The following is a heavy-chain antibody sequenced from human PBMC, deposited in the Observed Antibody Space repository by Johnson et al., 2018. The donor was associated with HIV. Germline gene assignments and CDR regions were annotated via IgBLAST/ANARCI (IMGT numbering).Heavy chain of an antibody. D-gene: IGHD1-26*01. Sequence: VQLVESGGGLVQPGGSLRLSCAASGFTFSTYWMSWVRQAPGKGLEWVSGINWNGGSTGYADSVKGRLTISRDNSKNTLYLQMNSLSAEDTAVYYCAKPLVGATRDDAFDVWGQGTMVTVSS. CDR2: INWNGGST. V-gene: IGHV3-20*04. J-gene: IGHJ3*01. CDR3: AKPLVGATRDDAFDV. CDR1: GFTFSTYW.